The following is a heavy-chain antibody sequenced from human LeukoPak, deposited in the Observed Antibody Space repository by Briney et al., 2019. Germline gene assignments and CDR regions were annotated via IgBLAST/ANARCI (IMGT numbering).Heavy chain of an antibody. D-gene: IGHD1-26*01. CDR1: GFTFSSYA. CDR2: ISFDGTDA. CDR3: AKDGMSNAFDI. Sequence: GTSLRLSCAASGFTFSSYAIHWVRQAPGKGLEWVAVISFDGTDAFYADSVKGRFTISRDNSKNTLYLQMNSLRADDTAVYYCAKDGMSNAFDIWGQGTMVTVSS. J-gene: IGHJ3*02. V-gene: IGHV3-30*04.